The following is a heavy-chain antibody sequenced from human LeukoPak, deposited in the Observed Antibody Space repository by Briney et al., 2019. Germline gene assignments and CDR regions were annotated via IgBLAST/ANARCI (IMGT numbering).Heavy chain of an antibody. CDR2: INHGGST. D-gene: IGHD6-19*01. J-gene: IGHJ5*02. CDR1: GGSFSGYY. V-gene: IGHV4-34*01. CDR3: AREQPGIAVAGLVWFDP. Sequence: PSETLSLTCAVYGGSFSGYYWSWIRQPPGKGLEWIGEINHGGSTNYNPSLKSRVTISVDTSKNQFSLKLSSVTAADTAVYYCAREQPGIAVAGLVWFDPWGQGTLVTVSS.